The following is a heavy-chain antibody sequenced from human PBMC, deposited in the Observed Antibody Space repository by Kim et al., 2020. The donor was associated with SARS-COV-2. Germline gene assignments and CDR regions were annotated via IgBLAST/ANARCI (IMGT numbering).Heavy chain of an antibody. CDR1: GFKFSSYW. Sequence: GGSLRLSCAASGFKFSSYWMSWVRQAPGKGLEWLANIKHDGSGKYYVGSVKGRFTISRDNAKNSLFLQMDNLRAEDTAVYYCARATHYDIWTGYYDAEYFHLWRQGTLLT. V-gene: IGHV3-7*04. CDR2: IKHDGSGK. J-gene: IGHJ1*01. CDR3: ARATHYDIWTGYYDAEYFHL. D-gene: IGHD3-9*01.